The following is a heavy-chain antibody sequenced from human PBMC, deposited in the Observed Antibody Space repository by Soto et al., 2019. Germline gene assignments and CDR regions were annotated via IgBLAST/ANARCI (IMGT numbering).Heavy chain of an antibody. D-gene: IGHD3-9*01. CDR1: GYSFTSYW. CDR2: IDPSDSYT. J-gene: IGHJ6*02. CDR3: ARRSYDILTGYSNYYYYYGMDV. V-gene: IGHV5-10-1*03. Sequence: EVQLVQSGAEVKKPGESLRISCKGSGYSFTSYWISWVRQMPGKGLEWMGRIDPSDSYTNYSPSFQGHVTISADKSISTAYLQWSSLKASDTAMYYCARRSYDILTGYSNYYYYYGMDVWGQGTTVTVSS.